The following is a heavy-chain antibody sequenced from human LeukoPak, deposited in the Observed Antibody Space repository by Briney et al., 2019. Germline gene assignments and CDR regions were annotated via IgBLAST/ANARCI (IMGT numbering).Heavy chain of an antibody. Sequence: SETLSLTCTVSGASMIKYYWTWIRQPPGKGLEWIGYIYYNGSTNYNPSLKNRITISIDTSKNQFSLKLSSVTAADTAVYYCARSVPGYCSGGSCYSYYYYGMDVWGQGTTVTVSS. CDR1: GASMIKYY. CDR3: ARSVPGYCSGGSCYSYYYYGMDV. V-gene: IGHV4-59*08. CDR2: IYYNGST. J-gene: IGHJ6*02. D-gene: IGHD2-15*01.